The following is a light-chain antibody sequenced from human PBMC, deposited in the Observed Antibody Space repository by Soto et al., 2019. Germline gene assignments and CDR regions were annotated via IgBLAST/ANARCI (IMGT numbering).Light chain of an antibody. CDR3: QSYDSSLSGYVV. Sequence: QSVLTQPPSVSGAPGQRVTISCTGSSSNIGAGYDVHWYQQLPGTAPKLLIYGNSNQPSGVPDRFSGSKSGTSASLAITGLQAEDEADYYCQSYDSSLSGYVVFGGGTKLTDL. V-gene: IGLV1-40*01. CDR1: SSNIGAGYD. J-gene: IGLJ2*01. CDR2: GNS.